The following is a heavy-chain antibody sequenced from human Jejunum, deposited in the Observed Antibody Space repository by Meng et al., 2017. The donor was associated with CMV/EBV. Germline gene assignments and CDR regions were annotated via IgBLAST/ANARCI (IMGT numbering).Heavy chain of an antibody. V-gene: IGHV4-61*01. D-gene: IGHD3-16*01. CDR2: IYYSGST. CDR1: GSVISGSYY. CDR3: ARDGATYYDYGMDV. J-gene: IGHJ6*02. Sequence: GSVISGSYYWSWIRQPPGKGLEWIGYIYYSGSTNYNPSLKSRVTISVDTSKNQFSLKLSSVTAADTAVYYCARDGATYYDYGMDVWGQGTTVTVSS.